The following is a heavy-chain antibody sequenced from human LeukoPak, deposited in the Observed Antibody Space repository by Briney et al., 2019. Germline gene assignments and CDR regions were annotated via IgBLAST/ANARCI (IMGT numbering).Heavy chain of an antibody. Sequence: GGSLRLSRVGSGFTIRDYAMGWVRQAPGKRLEWGSVLSATGDYTEYADSVRGRFTISRDTSQNTLSLQMYSLRAEHTALYYCAKKPALIKYPFDNWGQGTLVTVPS. D-gene: IGHD2-2*01. CDR2: LSATGDYT. CDR3: AKKPALIKYPFDN. J-gene: IGHJ4*02. V-gene: IGHV3-23*01. CDR1: GFTIRDYA.